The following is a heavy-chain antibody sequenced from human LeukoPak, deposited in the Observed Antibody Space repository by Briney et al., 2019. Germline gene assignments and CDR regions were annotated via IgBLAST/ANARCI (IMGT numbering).Heavy chain of an antibody. J-gene: IGHJ4*02. CDR1: GFTFDDYA. CDR2: ISWNSGSI. CDR3: AKDISGSGKYYFDY. D-gene: IGHD3-10*01. V-gene: IGHV3-9*01. Sequence: PGGSLRLSCAASGFTFDDYAMHWVRHAPGKGLEWVSGISWNSGSIVYADSVKGRFTISRDNAKNSLYLQMNSLRAEDTALYYCAKDISGSGKYYFDYWGQGTLVTVSS.